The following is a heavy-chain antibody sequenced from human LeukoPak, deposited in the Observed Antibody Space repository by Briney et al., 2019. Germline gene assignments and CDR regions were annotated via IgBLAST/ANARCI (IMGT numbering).Heavy chain of an antibody. CDR3: ARGATYYYGSGSYYTV. CDR1: GGSISSSSYY. Sequence: SETLSLTCTVSGGSISSSSYYWGWIRQPPGKGLEWIGEINHSGSTNYNPSLKSRVTISVDTSKNQFSLKLSSVTAADTAVYYCARGATYYYGSGSYYTVWGQGTLVTVSS. D-gene: IGHD3-10*01. J-gene: IGHJ4*02. V-gene: IGHV4-39*07. CDR2: INHSGST.